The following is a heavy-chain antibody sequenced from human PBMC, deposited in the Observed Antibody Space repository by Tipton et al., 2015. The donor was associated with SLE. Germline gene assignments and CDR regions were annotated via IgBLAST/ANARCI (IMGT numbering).Heavy chain of an antibody. V-gene: IGHV3-21*01. Sequence: QLVQSGGDLVQPGGSLRLSCDASGFSISAYYMSWVRQAPGKGLEWVSSISSSSSYIYYADSVKGRFTISRDNAKNSLYLQMNSLRAEDTAVYYCARAYSSRGFDYWGQGTLVTVSS. CDR2: ISSSSSYI. CDR1: GFSISAYY. CDR3: ARAYSSRGFDY. D-gene: IGHD6-13*01. J-gene: IGHJ4*02.